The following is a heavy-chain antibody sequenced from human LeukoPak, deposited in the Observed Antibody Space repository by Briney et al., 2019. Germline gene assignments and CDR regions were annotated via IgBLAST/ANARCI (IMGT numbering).Heavy chain of an antibody. Sequence: GGSLRLSCAASGFTFSSYGMHWVRQAPGKGLEWVAFIRYDGSNKYYADSVKGRFTISRDNSKNTLYLQMNSLRAEDTAVYYCARTYYYDSSGYVPDFDYWGQGTLVTVSS. J-gene: IGHJ4*02. CDR1: GFTFSSYG. CDR2: IRYDGSNK. D-gene: IGHD3-22*01. V-gene: IGHV3-30*02. CDR3: ARTYYYDSSGYVPDFDY.